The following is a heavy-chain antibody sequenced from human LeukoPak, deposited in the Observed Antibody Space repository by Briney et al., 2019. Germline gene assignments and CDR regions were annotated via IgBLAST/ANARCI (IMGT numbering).Heavy chain of an antibody. Sequence: ASVKVSCKASGYTFTSYDINWVRQATGQGLEWMGWTNPNSGNTGYAQKFQGRVTMTRNTSISTAYMELSSLRSEDTAVYYCARVGRRRANWFDPWGQGTLVTVSS. D-gene: IGHD3-16*01. J-gene: IGHJ5*02. CDR2: TNPNSGNT. CDR1: GYTFTSYD. V-gene: IGHV1-8*01. CDR3: ARVGRRRANWFDP.